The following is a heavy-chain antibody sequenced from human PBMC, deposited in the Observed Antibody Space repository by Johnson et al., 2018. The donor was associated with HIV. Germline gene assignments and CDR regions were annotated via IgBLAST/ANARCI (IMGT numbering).Heavy chain of an antibody. CDR2: IRYDGSNK. Sequence: QVQLVESGGGVVQPGGSLRLSCAASGFTFSSYGMHWVRQAPGKGLEWVAFIRYDGSNKYYADSVKGRFTISRDNSKNTLYLQMNSLRAEDTAVYYCARSYSSLDAFDIWGQGTMVTVSS. CDR1: GFTFSSYG. V-gene: IGHV3-30*02. CDR3: ARSYSSLDAFDI. J-gene: IGHJ3*02. D-gene: IGHD6-13*01.